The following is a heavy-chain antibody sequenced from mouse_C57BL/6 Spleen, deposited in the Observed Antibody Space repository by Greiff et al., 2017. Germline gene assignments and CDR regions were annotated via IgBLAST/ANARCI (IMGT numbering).Heavy chain of an antibody. CDR2: ITPNYGTT. CDR3: ARSRRLGLDY. J-gene: IGHJ2*01. V-gene: IGHV1-39*01. Sequence: EVKVVESGPELVTPGASVTISCPASGYSFTDYNMNWVKQSNGKSLEWIGVITPNYGTTSYNQKFKGKATLTVDPSSSPSYMQLNSLTAEDSAVYDSARSRRLGLDYWGQGTTRTVSS. D-gene: IGHD3-2*02. CDR1: GYSFTDYN.